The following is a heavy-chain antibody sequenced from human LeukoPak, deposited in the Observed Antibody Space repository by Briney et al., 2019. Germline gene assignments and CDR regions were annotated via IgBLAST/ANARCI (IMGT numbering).Heavy chain of an antibody. CDR3: ARDRVTGTRRTDY. J-gene: IGHJ4*02. V-gene: IGHV4-39*07. CDR2: ISYSGRT. CDR1: GGSISSSSYY. Sequence: PSETLSLTCTVSGGSISSSSYYWGWIRQPPGKGLEWIGTISYSGRTHYNPSLQSRVTISVDTSKNQFSLKLSSVTAADTAVYYCARDRVTGTRRTDYWGQGTLVTVSS. D-gene: IGHD1-20*01.